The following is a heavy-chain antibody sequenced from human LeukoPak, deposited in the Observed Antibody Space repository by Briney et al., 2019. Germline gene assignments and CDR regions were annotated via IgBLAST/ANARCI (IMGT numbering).Heavy chain of an antibody. CDR2: IIPIFGTA. D-gene: IGHD3-10*01. CDR3: ASRLTDYGSGSYYRAFDI. V-gene: IGHV1-69*01. Sequence: SVKVSCKASGGTFSSYAISWVRQAPGQGLEWMGGIIPIFGTANYAQKFQGRVTITADESTSTAYMELSSLRSEDTAVYYCASRLTDYGSGSYYRAFDIWGQGTMVNVSS. CDR1: GGTFSSYA. J-gene: IGHJ3*02.